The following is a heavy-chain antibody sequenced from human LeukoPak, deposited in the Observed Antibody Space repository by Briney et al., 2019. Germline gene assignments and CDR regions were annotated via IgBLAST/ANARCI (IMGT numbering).Heavy chain of an antibody. CDR1: GGSISSGSYY. CDR3: AREALTTVTTGSGGFDP. V-gene: IGHV4-61*02. Sequence: SETLSLTCTVSGGSISSGSYYWSWIRQPAGKGLEWIGRIYTSGSTNYNPSLKSRVTISVDTSKNQFSLKLSSVTAADTAVYYCAREALTTVTTGSGGFDPRGQGTLVTVSS. D-gene: IGHD4-11*01. J-gene: IGHJ5*02. CDR2: IYTSGST.